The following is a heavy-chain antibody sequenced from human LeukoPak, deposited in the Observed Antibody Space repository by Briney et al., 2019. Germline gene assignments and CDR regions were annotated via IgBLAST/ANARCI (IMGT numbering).Heavy chain of an antibody. V-gene: IGHV4-39*07. CDR1: GGSISSSSYY. Sequence: PSETLSLTCTVSGGSISSSSYYWVWIRQSPGKGLEWIGSIYYSGSTYYNPSLKSRVTISVDTSKNQFSLKLSSVTAADTALYYCARDRQQLVRGDHFDYWGQGTLVTVSS. J-gene: IGHJ4*02. CDR3: ARDRQQLVRGDHFDY. CDR2: IYYSGST. D-gene: IGHD6-13*01.